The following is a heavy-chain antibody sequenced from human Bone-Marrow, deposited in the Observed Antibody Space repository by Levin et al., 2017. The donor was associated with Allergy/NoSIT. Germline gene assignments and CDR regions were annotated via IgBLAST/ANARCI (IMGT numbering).Heavy chain of an antibody. D-gene: IGHD2-15*01. J-gene: IGHJ5*02. V-gene: IGHV3-23*03. CDR1: GFTLSKYY. CDR2: LYPDGHTA. Sequence: GESLKISCEASGFTLSKYYVSWVRQAPGKGLEWLSVLYPDGHTARYADSVTGRSTISRDNSQNTLYLQMEGLRAEDTAVYYCADSILPWGQGTLLTVSS. CDR3: ADSILP.